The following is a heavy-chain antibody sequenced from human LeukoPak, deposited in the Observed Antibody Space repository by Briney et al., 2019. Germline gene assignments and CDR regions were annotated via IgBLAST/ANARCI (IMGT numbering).Heavy chain of an antibody. V-gene: IGHV3-11*04. CDR2: ISSSDTR. CDR1: GFTFSDYY. J-gene: IGHJ4*02. CDR3: ARGGAVTTSYYFDY. Sequence: GGSLRLSCAASGFTFSDYYMSWIRHAPGRGLEWVSYISSSDTRYYADSVKGRFSISRDNAKNSLYLQMNSLRGEDTAVYYCARGGAVTTSYYFDYWGQGTLVTVSS. D-gene: IGHD4-17*01.